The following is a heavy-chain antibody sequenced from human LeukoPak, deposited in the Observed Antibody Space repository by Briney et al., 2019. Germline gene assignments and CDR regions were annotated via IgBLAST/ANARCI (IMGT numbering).Heavy chain of an antibody. CDR2: INHSGST. CDR3: ARSRGVAGPETYYYYYYYMDV. J-gene: IGHJ6*03. D-gene: IGHD6-19*01. V-gene: IGHV4-34*01. Sequence: PSETLSLTCAVSGGSSSGYYWSWIRQPPGKGLEWIGEINHSGSTNYNPSLKSRVTISVDTSKNQFSLKLRSVTASDSAVYYCARSRGVAGPETYYYYYYYMDVWGKGTTVTVSS. CDR1: GGSSSGYY.